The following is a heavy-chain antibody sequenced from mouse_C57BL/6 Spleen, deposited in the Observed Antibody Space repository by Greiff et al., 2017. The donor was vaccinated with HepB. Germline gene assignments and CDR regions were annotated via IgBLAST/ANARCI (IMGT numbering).Heavy chain of an antibody. J-gene: IGHJ1*03. CDR1: GYTFTSYW. D-gene: IGHD1-1*01. V-gene: IGHV1-69*01. CDR3: ARLGTTVVDWYFDV. CDR2: IDPSDSYT. Sequence: VKLQQPGAELVMPGASVKLSCKASGYTFTSYWMHWVKQRPGQGLEWIGEIDPSDSYTNYNQKFKGKSTLTVDKSSSTAYMQLSSLTSEDSAVYYCARLGTTVVDWYFDVWGTGTTVTVSS.